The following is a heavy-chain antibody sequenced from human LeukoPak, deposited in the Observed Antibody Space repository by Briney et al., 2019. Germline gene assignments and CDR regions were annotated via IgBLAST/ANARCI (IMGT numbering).Heavy chain of an antibody. V-gene: IGHV3-53*01. CDR2: IYSGGSR. CDR1: GFSVSSNY. CDR3: ARAASSSGSWAEAFDI. J-gene: IGHJ3*02. D-gene: IGHD1-26*01. Sequence: GGSLRLSCAASGFSVSSNYMGWVRQAPGTGLEYVSVIYSGGSRYYADSVQGRFTISRDNSKNTLSLQMNNLRAEDTAVYYCARAASSSGSWAEAFDIWGQGTMVTVSS.